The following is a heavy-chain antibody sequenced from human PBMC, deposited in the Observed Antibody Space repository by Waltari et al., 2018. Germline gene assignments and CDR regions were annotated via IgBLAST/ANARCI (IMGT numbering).Heavy chain of an antibody. CDR3: ARGYGNLGRCYFDY. CDR1: GGSFSGYY. Sequence: QVQLQQWGAGLLKPSETLSLTCAVYGGSFSGYYWSWIRQPPGKGLEWIGEINHSGSHTYTPSLKRRVTISVDTSKNQFSLQLSSVTAADTAVYYWARGYGNLGRCYFDYWGQGTLVTVSS. CDR2: INHSGSH. D-gene: IGHD1-1*01. V-gene: IGHV4-34*01. J-gene: IGHJ4*02.